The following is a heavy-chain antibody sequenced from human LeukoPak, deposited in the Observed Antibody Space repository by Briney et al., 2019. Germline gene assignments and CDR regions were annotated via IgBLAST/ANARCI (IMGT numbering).Heavy chain of an antibody. CDR1: GGTFSSYT. D-gene: IGHD6-13*01. Sequence: WASVKVSCKASGGTFSSYTISWVRQAPGQGLEWMGGIIPNFGTPNYAQKFQGRVTITADKSTSTAYMELSSLRSEDTAVYYCARVRGGAAAGRRGPYYMDVWGKGTTVTISS. CDR2: IIPNFGTP. V-gene: IGHV1-69*06. J-gene: IGHJ6*03. CDR3: ARVRGGAAAGRRGPYYMDV.